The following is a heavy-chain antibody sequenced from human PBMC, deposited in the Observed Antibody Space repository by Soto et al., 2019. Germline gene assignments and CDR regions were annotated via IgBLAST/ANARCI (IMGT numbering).Heavy chain of an antibody. CDR3: ARDVETMIPHYFDY. D-gene: IGHD3-22*01. Sequence: ASVKVSCKASGYTFTSYRISWVRQAPGQGLEWMGWISAYNGNTNYAQKLQGRVTMTTDTSTSTAYMELRSLRSDDTAVYYCARDVETMIPHYFDYWGQGTLVTVSS. J-gene: IGHJ4*02. CDR1: GYTFTSYR. V-gene: IGHV1-18*01. CDR2: ISAYNGNT.